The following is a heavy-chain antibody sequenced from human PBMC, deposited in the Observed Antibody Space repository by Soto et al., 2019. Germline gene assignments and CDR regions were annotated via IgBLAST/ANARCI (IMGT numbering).Heavy chain of an antibody. CDR1: GFTFSDYY. D-gene: IGHD3-10*01. V-gene: IGHV3-11*01. Sequence: GGSLRLSCAASGFTFSDYYMSWIRQAPGKGLEWVSYISSSGSTIYYADSVKGRFTISRDNAKNSLYLQMNSLRAEDTAVYYCARDRAELLWFGEWRDYWGQGTLVTVSS. CDR3: ARDRAELLWFGEWRDY. J-gene: IGHJ4*02. CDR2: ISSSGSTI.